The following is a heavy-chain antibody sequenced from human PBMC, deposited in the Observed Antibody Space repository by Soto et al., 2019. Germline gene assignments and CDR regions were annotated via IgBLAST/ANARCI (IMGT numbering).Heavy chain of an antibody. CDR2: IYYSGST. Sequence: QVQLQESGPGLVKPSQTLSLTCTVSGGSISSGGYYWSWIRQHPGKGLEWIGYIYYSGSTHYNPSLKRRVTISVDTSKNQFSLKLSSVTAADTAVYYCARGLYNWNYFDYWGQGTLVTVSS. CDR3: ARGLYNWNYFDY. D-gene: IGHD1-20*01. CDR1: GGSISSGGYY. J-gene: IGHJ4*02. V-gene: IGHV4-31*03.